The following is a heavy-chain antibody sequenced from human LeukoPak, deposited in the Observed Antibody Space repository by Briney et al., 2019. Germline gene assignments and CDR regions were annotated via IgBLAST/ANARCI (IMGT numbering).Heavy chain of an antibody. D-gene: IGHD1-26*01. Sequence: ASVKVSCKASGYTFTRYYMHLVRQAPGQGLEWMGWMNPNSGGTNYAQKSQGRVTMTRDTSISTSYMELSRLRSDDAAVYYCARDLDLVGAPNRFDPWGQGTLVTVSS. J-gene: IGHJ5*02. V-gene: IGHV1-2*02. CDR2: MNPNSGGT. CDR1: GYTFTRYY. CDR3: ARDLDLVGAPNRFDP.